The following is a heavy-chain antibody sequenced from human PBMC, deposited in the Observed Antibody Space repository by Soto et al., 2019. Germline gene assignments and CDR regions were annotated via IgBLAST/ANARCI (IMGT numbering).Heavy chain of an antibody. CDR1: GFTFSSYA. CDR2: ISGSGGST. D-gene: IGHD3-3*01. V-gene: IGHV3-23*01. Sequence: PGGSLRLSCAASGFTFSSYAMSWVRQAPGKGLEWVSAISGSGGSTYYADSVKGRFTISRDNSKNTLYLQMNSLRAEDTAVYYCAKSGILEWFFPTYKDYWGQGTLVTVSS. J-gene: IGHJ4*02. CDR3: AKSGILEWFFPTYKDY.